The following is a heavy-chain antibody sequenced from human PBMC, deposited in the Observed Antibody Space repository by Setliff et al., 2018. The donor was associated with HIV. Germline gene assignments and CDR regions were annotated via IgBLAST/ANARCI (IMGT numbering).Heavy chain of an antibody. D-gene: IGHD3-10*01. J-gene: IGHJ4*02. CDR2: ISHNGST. V-gene: IGHV4-34*01. CDR1: GGSFSGDS. Sequence: PSETLSLTCAVYGGSFSGDSWSWIRQPRIGEISHNGSTNYNPSLKSRVTISVDTSKNQFSLELSSVTTTDTAVYYCARHRGSSSGGPGEIDYWGQGTLVTVSS. CDR3: ARHRGSSSGGPGEIDY.